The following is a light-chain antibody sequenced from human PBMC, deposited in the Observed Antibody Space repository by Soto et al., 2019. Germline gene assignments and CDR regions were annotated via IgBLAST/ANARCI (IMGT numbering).Light chain of an antibody. CDR3: QQYNIYSPPWT. CDR2: DAS. J-gene: IGKJ1*01. V-gene: IGKV1-5*01. Sequence: DIQMTQSPSTLSASIGDRVTITCRASQSINNWLAWYQQKPGKAPNLLIYDASTLESGVPSRFSGSGSGTEFSLTISSLQRDDFATYYCQQYNIYSPPWTFGQGTKVEIK. CDR1: QSINNW.